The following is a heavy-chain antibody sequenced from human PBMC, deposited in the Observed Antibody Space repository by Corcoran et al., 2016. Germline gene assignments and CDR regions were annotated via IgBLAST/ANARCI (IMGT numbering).Heavy chain of an antibody. CDR1: GGSISSSNW. CDR2: IYHSGST. V-gene: IGHV4-4*02. Sequence: QVQLQESGPGLVKPSGTLSLTCAVSGGSISSSNWWSWIRQPPGKGLEWIGEIYHSGSTNYTPSLKSRGTISVDKSKNQFSLKLSSVTAADTAVYYCARWAIGQTPYDYYGRDVGGQGTTVTVSS. J-gene: IGHJ6*02. D-gene: IGHD3-22*01. CDR3: ARWAIGQTPYDYYGRDV.